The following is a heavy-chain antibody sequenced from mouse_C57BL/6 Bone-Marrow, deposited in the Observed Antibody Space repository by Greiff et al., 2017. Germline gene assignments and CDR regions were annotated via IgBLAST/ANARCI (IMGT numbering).Heavy chain of an antibody. CDR3: ARSHYCGISWFAY. Sequence: DVMLVESGGGLVQPGESLKLSCESNEYEFPSHDMSWVRKTPEKRLELVAAINSDGGSTYYPDPMERRFIISRDTTKKTLYLQMSSLRSEDTAVYYCARSHYCGISWFAYWGQGTLVTVSA. J-gene: IGHJ3*01. D-gene: IGHD1-1*01. CDR2: INSDGGST. V-gene: IGHV5-2*03. CDR1: EYEFPSHD.